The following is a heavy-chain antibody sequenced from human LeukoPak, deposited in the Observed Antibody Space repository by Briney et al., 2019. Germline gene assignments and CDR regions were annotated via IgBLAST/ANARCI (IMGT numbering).Heavy chain of an antibody. Sequence: SETLSLTCTVSGYSISSDYYWAWIRQPPGKGLEWIGSIYHSGSTYYNPSLKSRVTISVDTSKNQFSLKLSSVTAADTAVYYCARADILTGAAFINWGQGTLVTVSS. V-gene: IGHV4-38-2*02. CDR3: ARADILTGAAFIN. CDR1: GYSISSDYY. D-gene: IGHD3-9*01. J-gene: IGHJ4*02. CDR2: IYHSGST.